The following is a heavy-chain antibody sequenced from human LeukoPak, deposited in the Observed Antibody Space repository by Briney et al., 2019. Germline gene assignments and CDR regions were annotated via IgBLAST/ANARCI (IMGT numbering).Heavy chain of an antibody. CDR2: IIQDGSEK. CDR1: EFTFSGHQ. J-gene: IGHJ4*02. D-gene: IGHD2-21*01. Sequence: GGSLRPSCAASEFTFSGHQMSWVRQAPGKGPEWVAKIIQDGSEKYYMDSVKGRFIISRDNAKNSLYLQMNSLRAEDTAVYYCARDLFYWGQGTLVTVSS. CDR3: ARDLFY. V-gene: IGHV3-7*01.